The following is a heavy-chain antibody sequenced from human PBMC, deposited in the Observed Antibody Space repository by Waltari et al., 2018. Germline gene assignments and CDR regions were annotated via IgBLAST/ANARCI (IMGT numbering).Heavy chain of an antibody. CDR3: ARHWKKSGYRFDP. D-gene: IGHD5-12*01. J-gene: IGHJ5*02. CDR1: DGYIRRSSYH. V-gene: IGHV4-39*01. CDR2: IYYSGTS. Sequence: QLQLQEWDPVLVKTSETLSLLCTLSDGYIRRSSYHWRWIRQSPGKGLEWIGRIYYSGTSYYNQTPKSRVTKSGDTSKNQFSPTLSSVTAEDTTVYYCARHWKKSGYRFDPWGQGTLVTVSS.